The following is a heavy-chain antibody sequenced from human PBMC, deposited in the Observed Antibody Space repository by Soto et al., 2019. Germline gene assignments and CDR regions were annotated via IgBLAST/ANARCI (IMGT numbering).Heavy chain of an antibody. Sequence: PGGSLRLSCAASGFTLSSYAMSWVRQAPGKGLEWVSAISGSGGSTYYADSVKGRFTISRDNSKNTLYLQMNSLRAEDTAVYYCAKDQSHDYYYYGMDVWGQGATVTVSS. CDR2: ISGSGGST. V-gene: IGHV3-23*01. J-gene: IGHJ6*02. CDR1: GFTLSSYA. CDR3: AKDQSHDYYYYGMDV.